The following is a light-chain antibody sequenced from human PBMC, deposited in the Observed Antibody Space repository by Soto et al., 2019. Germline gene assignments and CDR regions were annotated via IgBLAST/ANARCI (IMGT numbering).Light chain of an antibody. J-gene: IGLJ2*01. CDR2: DVS. Sequence: QSALTQPASVSGSPGQSSTISCTGTSSDVGGYNYVSWYQQHPGKAPKLMIYDVSNRPSGVSNRLSGSKSGNTASLTISGLQAEDEADYYCSSYTSSSTLEFGGGTKLTVL. CDR1: SSDVGGYNY. V-gene: IGLV2-14*01. CDR3: SSYTSSSTLE.